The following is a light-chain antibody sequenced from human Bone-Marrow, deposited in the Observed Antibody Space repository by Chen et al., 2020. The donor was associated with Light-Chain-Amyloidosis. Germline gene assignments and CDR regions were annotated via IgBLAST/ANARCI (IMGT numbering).Light chain of an antibody. V-gene: IGLV3-21*02. Sequence: SSVLTQPSSVAVAPAQTATIACGGKNIGSTSVHWYQQTPGQAPLLVVYDDSDRPSGIPERLSGSNSGNTATLTISRVEAGDEADYYCQVWDRSSDRPVFGGGTKLTVL. CDR2: DDS. CDR1: NIGSTS. J-gene: IGLJ3*02. CDR3: QVWDRSSDRPV.